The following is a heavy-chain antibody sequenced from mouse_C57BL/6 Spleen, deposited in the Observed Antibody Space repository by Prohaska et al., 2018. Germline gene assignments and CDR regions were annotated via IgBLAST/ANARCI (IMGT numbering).Heavy chain of an antibody. J-gene: IGHJ2*01. CDR3: ARTDCDLDY. V-gene: IGHV3-6*01. Sequence: DVQLQESGPGLVKPSQSLSLTCSVTGYSITSCYYWNWIRQFPGNKLEWMVYISYDGSNYDKPSIKNRISSTRDTYKNHFFLKLNSVTTDDTATYYCARTDCDLDYWGQGTTLTVSS. CDR1: GYSITSCYY. CDR2: ISYDGSN. D-gene: IGHD2-13*01.